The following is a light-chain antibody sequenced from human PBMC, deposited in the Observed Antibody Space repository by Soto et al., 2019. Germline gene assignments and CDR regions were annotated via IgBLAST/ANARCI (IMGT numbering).Light chain of an antibody. Sequence: DIQMTQSPSTLSASVGERATITCRASQSVSTWLAWYQQKPGKAPKLLIYKASSLEGGVPSRFSGSGSGTEFNITISSLQPDDFATYYCQQYNTYPLTFGGGTTVDIK. CDR3: QQYNTYPLT. V-gene: IGKV1-5*03. CDR1: QSVSTW. J-gene: IGKJ4*01. CDR2: KAS.